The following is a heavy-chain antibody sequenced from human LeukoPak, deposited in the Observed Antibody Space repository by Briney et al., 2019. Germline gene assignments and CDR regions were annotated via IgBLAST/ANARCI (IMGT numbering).Heavy chain of an antibody. D-gene: IGHD1-7*01. CDR2: ISSSSTYI. J-gene: IGHJ3*02. CDR1: GFIFSNYI. Sequence: PGGSLRLSCAASGFIFSNYIMNWVRQAPGKGLEWVSSISSSSTYIYYADSVKGRFTISRNNAKNSLYLQMNSLRAEDTAVYYCARNLWLGGNYDNDAFDMWGQGAMVTVSS. CDR3: ARNLWLGGNYDNDAFDM. V-gene: IGHV3-21*01.